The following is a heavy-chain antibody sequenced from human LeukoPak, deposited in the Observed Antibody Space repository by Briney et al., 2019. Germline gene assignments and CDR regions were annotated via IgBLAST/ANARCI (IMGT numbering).Heavy chain of an antibody. J-gene: IGHJ4*02. D-gene: IGHD3-10*01. CDR3: TTGNFGPY. V-gene: IGHV3-15*07. Sequence: GGSLRLSCAASGFTFSDAWMKWVRQAPGKGLEWVGRIKRKTEGGATDYAGPVKGRFTIPRDDSKNTLFLHVNSLKTEDTAVYYCTTGNFGPYWGQGTLVTVSS. CDR2: IKRKTEGGAT. CDR1: GFTFSDAW.